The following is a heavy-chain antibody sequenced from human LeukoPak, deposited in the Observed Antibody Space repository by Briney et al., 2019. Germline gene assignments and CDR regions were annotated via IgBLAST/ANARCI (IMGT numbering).Heavy chain of an antibody. D-gene: IGHD5-18*01. CDR1: GGSFSGYY. CDR3: ARFDRPPTNEDTAMVFQYYFDY. V-gene: IGHV4-34*01. CDR2: INHSGST. J-gene: IGHJ4*02. Sequence: PSETLSLTCAVYGGSFSGYYWSWIRQPPGKGLEWIGEINHSGSTNYNPSLKSRVTISVDTSKNQFSLKLSSVTAADTAVYYCARFDRPPTNEDTAMVFQYYFDYWGQGTLVTVSS.